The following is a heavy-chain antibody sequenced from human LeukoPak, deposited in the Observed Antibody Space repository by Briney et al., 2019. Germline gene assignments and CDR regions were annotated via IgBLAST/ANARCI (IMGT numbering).Heavy chain of an antibody. D-gene: IGHD2-2*02. CDR3: ARKVYCSSTSCYRAHFDY. J-gene: IGHJ4*02. CDR1: GGSISSSSYY. Sequence: SETLSLTCTVSGGSISSSSYYWGWIRQPPGKGLEWIGSIYYSGSTYYNSSLKSRVTISVDTSKNQFSLKLSSVTAADTAVYYCARKVYCSSTSCYRAHFDYWGQGTLVTVSS. CDR2: IYYSGST. V-gene: IGHV4-39*07.